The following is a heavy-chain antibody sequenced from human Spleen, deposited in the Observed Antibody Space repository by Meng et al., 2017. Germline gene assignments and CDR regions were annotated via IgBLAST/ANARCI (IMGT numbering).Heavy chain of an antibody. CDR3: ERVAGASVTDFYFDY. D-gene: IGHD1-26*01. Sequence: SETLSLTCTVSGGSISSGSYYWSWIRQPAGKGLEWIGRIYTSGSTNYNTSLKSRVTISVDTSKNQLSLKLSSVTAADTDVYYCERVAGASVTDFYFDYWGQGTLVTVSS. CDR2: IYTSGST. CDR1: GGSISSGSYY. J-gene: IGHJ4*02. V-gene: IGHV4-61*02.